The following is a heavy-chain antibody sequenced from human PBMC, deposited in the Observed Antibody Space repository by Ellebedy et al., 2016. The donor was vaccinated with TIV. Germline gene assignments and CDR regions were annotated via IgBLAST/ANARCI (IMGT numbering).Heavy chain of an antibody. CDR1: GFTVSSSY. V-gene: IGHV3-53*01. D-gene: IGHD6-19*01. CDR2: ISAGGNT. J-gene: IGHJ5*02. CDR3: AKSPGAVAGTPNGNNWFDP. Sequence: GESLKISCAASGFTVSSSYINWVRQAPGKGLEWVSGISAGGNTYYADSVKGRFTISRDNSKNTLYLQMNSLRAEDTAVYYCAKSPGAVAGTPNGNNWFDPWGQGTLVTVSS.